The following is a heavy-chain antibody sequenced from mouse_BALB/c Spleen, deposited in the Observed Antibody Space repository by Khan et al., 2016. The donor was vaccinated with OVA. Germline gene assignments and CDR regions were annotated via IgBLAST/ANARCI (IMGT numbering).Heavy chain of an antibody. Sequence: QVQLKESGAELARPGASVKMSCKASGYTFTSHTIHWIKKRPGQGLEWIGYINPSNGYTNYNQKFKDKATLTTDKSSTTAYLQLSSLTSAESAVYNCVRDGAYHRNDGWFAYWGQGTLVTVSA. J-gene: IGHJ3*01. CDR2: INPSNGYT. CDR3: VRDGAYHRNDGWFAY. D-gene: IGHD2-14*01. CDR1: GYTFTSHT. V-gene: IGHV1-4*01.